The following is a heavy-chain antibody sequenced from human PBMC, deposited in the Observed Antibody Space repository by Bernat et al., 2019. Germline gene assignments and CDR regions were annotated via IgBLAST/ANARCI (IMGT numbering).Heavy chain of an antibody. Sequence: QVQLVQSGAVVKKPGASVKVSCKASGYTFTGYYMHWVRQAPGQGLEWMGRINPNSGGTNYAQKFQGRVTMTRDTSISTAYMELSRLRSDDTAVYYCARWGIAARTGYYYYYMDVWGKGTTVTVSS. D-gene: IGHD6-6*01. CDR1: GYTFTGYY. V-gene: IGHV1-2*06. J-gene: IGHJ6*03. CDR3: ARWGIAARTGYYYYYMDV. CDR2: INPNSGGT.